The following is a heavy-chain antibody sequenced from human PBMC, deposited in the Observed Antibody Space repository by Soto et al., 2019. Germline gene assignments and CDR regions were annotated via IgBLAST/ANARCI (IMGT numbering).Heavy chain of an antibody. J-gene: IGHJ4*02. D-gene: IGHD2-2*01. CDR3: ASSHCRSTSCYPASFDY. V-gene: IGHV4-31*03. Sequence: TLSLTCTVSGGSISSGGYYWSWIRQHPGKGLEWIGYIYYSGSTYYNPSLKSRVTISVDTSKNQFSLKLSSVTAADTAVYYCASSHCRSTSCYPASFDYWGQGTLVTVSS. CDR1: GGSISSGGYY. CDR2: IYYSGST.